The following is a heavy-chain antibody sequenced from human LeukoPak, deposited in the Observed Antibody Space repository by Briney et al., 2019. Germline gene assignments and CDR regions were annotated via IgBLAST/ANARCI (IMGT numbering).Heavy chain of an antibody. CDR3: AKGSSLRLGPTVEFYFDS. CDR1: GFTFSSYA. CDR2: IIGSGGST. D-gene: IGHD1-26*01. V-gene: IGHV3-23*01. Sequence: GGSLRLSCEASGFTFSSYAMNWVRQAPGKGLEWVSAIIGSGGSTYYADSVKGRFTISRDNSKNTLYVQMNSLRAEDTAVYYCAKGSSLRLGPTVEFYFDSWGQGILVTVSS. J-gene: IGHJ4*02.